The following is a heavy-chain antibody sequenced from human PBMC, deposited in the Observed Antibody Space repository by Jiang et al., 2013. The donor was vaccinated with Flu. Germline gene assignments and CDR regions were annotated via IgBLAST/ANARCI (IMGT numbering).Heavy chain of an antibody. CDR1: GDSVSSNSAA. D-gene: IGHD6-19*01. J-gene: IGHJ4*02. V-gene: IGHV6-1*01. CDR3: ARVSSSGWYVNYYFDY. Sequence: QTLSLTCAISGDSVSSNSAAWNWIRQSPSRGLEWLGRTYYRSKWYNDYAVSVKSRITINPDTSKNQFSLQLNSVTPEDTAVYYCARVSSSGWYVNYYFDYWGQGTLVTVSS. CDR2: TYYRSKWYN.